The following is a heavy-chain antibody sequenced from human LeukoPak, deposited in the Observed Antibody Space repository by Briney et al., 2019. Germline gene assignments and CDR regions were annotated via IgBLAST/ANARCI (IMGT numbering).Heavy chain of an antibody. CDR2: IYYSGST. Sequence: SETLSLTCTVSGGSISSSSYYWGWIRQPPGKGLEWIGSIYYSGSTYYNPSLKSRVTISVDTSKNQFSLKLSSVTAADTAVYYCARHSSATYYGMDVWGQGTTVTVSS. CDR3: ARHSSATYYGMDV. V-gene: IGHV4-39*07. CDR1: GGSISSSSYY. J-gene: IGHJ6*02. D-gene: IGHD6-19*01.